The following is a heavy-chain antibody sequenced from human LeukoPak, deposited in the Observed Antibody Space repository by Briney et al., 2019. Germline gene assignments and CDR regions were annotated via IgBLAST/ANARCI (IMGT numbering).Heavy chain of an antibody. Sequence: SETLSLTCAVSGGSFSGYYWSWIRQPPGKGLEWMAEINHSGSTKYNQSLKSRVTISVNTSKNQFSLKLSSVSAADTDVYYCARENHDFWGGHRLDLWGQGTLVTVSS. CDR1: GGSFSGYY. CDR3: ARENHDFWGGHRLDL. J-gene: IGHJ4*02. V-gene: IGHV4-34*01. D-gene: IGHD3-3*01. CDR2: INHSGST.